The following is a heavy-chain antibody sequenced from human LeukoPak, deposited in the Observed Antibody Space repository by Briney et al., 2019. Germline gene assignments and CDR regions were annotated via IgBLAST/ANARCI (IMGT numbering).Heavy chain of an antibody. V-gene: IGHV4-34*01. CDR3: ARRWGRYYGSGSYSPFDY. J-gene: IGHJ4*02. CDR2: INHSGST. CDR1: GGSFSGYY. Sequence: SETLSLTCAVYGGSFSGYYWSWIRQPPGKGLEWIGEINHSGSTNYNPSLKSRVTISVDTSKNQFSLKLSSVTAADTAVYYCARRWGRYYGSGSYSPFDYWGQGTLVTVSS. D-gene: IGHD3-10*01.